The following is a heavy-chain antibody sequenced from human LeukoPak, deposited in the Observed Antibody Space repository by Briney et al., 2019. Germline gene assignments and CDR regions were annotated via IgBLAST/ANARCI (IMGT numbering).Heavy chain of an antibody. Sequence: SQTLSLTCTVSGGSISSGSYYWSWIRQPAGKGLEWIGRIYTSGSTNYNPSLKSRVTISVDTSKNQFSLKLSSVTAADTAVYYCARQYGDYGWNWYFDLWGRGTLVTVSS. CDR2: IYTSGST. CDR3: ARQYGDYGWNWYFDL. D-gene: IGHD4-17*01. J-gene: IGHJ2*01. CDR1: GGSISSGSYY. V-gene: IGHV4-61*02.